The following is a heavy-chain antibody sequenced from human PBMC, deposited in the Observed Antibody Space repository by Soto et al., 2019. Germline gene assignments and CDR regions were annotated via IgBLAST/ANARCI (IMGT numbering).Heavy chain of an antibody. D-gene: IGHD3-3*01. Sequence: GGSLRLSCAASGFTFSSYSMNWVRQAPGKGLEWVSSTSSSSSYIYYADSVKGRFTISRDNAKNSLYLQMNSLRAEDTAVYYCARDNTYYDFWSGYDNYYGMDVWGQGTTVTVSS. V-gene: IGHV3-21*01. CDR3: ARDNTYYDFWSGYDNYYGMDV. CDR2: TSSSSSYI. CDR1: GFTFSSYS. J-gene: IGHJ6*02.